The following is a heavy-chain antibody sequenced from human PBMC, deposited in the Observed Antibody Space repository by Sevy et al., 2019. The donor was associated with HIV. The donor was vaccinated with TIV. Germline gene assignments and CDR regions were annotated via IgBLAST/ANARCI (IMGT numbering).Heavy chain of an antibody. CDR2: IKQDGSEK. D-gene: IGHD3-10*01. CDR3: ARDSSLITMVRGVIVEGLDY. Sequence: GGSLRLSCAASGFTFSSYWMSWVRQAPGKGLEWVANIKQDGSEKYYVDSVKGRFTISRDNAKNSLYLQMNSLRAEDTAVYYCARDSSLITMVRGVIVEGLDYWGQGTPVTVSS. CDR1: GFTFSSYW. J-gene: IGHJ4*02. V-gene: IGHV3-7*01.